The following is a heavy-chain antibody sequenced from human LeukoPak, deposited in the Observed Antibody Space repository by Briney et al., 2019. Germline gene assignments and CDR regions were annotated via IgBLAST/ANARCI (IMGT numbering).Heavy chain of an antibody. J-gene: IGHJ4*02. CDR2: IKQDGSEK. V-gene: IGHV3-7*01. Sequence: GGSLRLSCAASGFTFSSYAMSWVRQAPGQGLEWVANIKQDGSEKHYADSVKGRFTISRDNAKNSLYLQMDSLRAEETAVYYCAREQKESGGFDYWGQGTLVTVSS. D-gene: IGHD1-26*01. CDR3: AREQKESGGFDY. CDR1: GFTFSSYA.